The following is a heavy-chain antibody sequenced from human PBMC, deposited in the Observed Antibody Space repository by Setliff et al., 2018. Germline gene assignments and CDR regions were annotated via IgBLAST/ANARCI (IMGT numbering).Heavy chain of an antibody. J-gene: IGHJ2*01. D-gene: IGHD4-4*01. CDR1: GYSISSGYY. V-gene: IGHV4-38-2*01. Sequence: LSLTCAVSGYSISSGYYWAWIRQPPGKGLEWIGEINHSGSTNYNPSLKSRVTISIDTSKNQFSLKLSSVTAADTAVYYCASLGMTTMMDWYFDLWGRGTLVTVSS. CDR2: INHSGST. CDR3: ASLGMTTMMDWYFDL.